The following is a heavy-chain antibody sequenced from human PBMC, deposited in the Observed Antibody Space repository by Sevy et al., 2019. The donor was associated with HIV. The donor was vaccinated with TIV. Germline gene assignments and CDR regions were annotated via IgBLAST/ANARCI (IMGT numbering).Heavy chain of an antibody. CDR1: GFTFSSYA. V-gene: IGHV3-23*01. CDR3: AKVRYYDSSGYSLVQH. D-gene: IGHD3-22*01. J-gene: IGHJ1*01. Sequence: GGSLRLSCAASGFTFSSYAMSWVRQAPGKGLEWVSAISGSGGSTYYADSVKGRFTISRDNSKNTLYLQMNSLRAEETAVYYCAKVRYYDSSGYSLVQHWGQGTLVTVSS. CDR2: ISGSGGST.